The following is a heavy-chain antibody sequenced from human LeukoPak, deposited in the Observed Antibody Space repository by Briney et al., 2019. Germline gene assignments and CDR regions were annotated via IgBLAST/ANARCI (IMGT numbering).Heavy chain of an antibody. CDR1: GFTFDDYG. Sequence: GGSLRLSCAASGFTFDDYGMSWVRQVPGKGLEWVSAISGSGGSTYYADSVKGRFTISRGNSKNTLYLQMNSLRAEDTAVYYCAKDLLVTMIVVALFDYWGQGTLVTVSS. J-gene: IGHJ4*02. CDR3: AKDLLVTMIVVALFDY. D-gene: IGHD3-22*01. CDR2: ISGSGGST. V-gene: IGHV3-23*01.